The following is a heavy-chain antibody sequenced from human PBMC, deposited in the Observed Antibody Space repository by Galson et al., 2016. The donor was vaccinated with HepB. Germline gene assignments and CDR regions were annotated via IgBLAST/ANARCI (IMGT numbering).Heavy chain of an antibody. CDR2: ISTYSGNT. D-gene: IGHD3-10*01. Sequence: SVKVSCKASGYTFTTSGISWVRQAPGQGLEWMGWISTYSGNTKYAQKFQGGLTLTTDSSTTTAYMEPSSLKSGDTAVYYCAREGQRESYYYGSDTFAYWGQGALVTVSS. CDR1: GYTFTTSG. J-gene: IGHJ4*02. V-gene: IGHV1-18*01. CDR3: AREGQRESYYYGSDTFAY.